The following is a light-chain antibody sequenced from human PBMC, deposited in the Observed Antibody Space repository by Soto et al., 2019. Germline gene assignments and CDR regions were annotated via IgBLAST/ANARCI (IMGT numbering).Light chain of an antibody. Sequence: EIVLTHSPATLSLSPGERATLSCRASQSLSRSLDWYKQKPGQAPRLLIYDASNMATGIPARFSGSGSGTDFTLTISSLEPEDFALYYCQKRANWTITFGGGTKVEIK. CDR2: DAS. CDR1: QSLSRS. V-gene: IGKV3-11*01. CDR3: QKRANWTIT. J-gene: IGKJ4*01.